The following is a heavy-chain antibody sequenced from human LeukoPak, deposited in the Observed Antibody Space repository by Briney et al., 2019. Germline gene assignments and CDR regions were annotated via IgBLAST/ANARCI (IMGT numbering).Heavy chain of an antibody. D-gene: IGHD6-6*01. J-gene: IGHJ6*02. CDR2: IVVGSGNT. CDR3: ARVGSSSPPNLPYYYYGMDV. V-gene: IGHV1-58*01. CDR1: GFTFTSSA. Sequence: SVKVSCKASGFTFTSSAVQWVRQARGQRLEWIGWIVVGSGNTNYAQKFQERVTITRDMSTSTAYMELSSLRSEDTAVYYCARVGSSSPPNLPYYYYGMDVWGQGTTATVSS.